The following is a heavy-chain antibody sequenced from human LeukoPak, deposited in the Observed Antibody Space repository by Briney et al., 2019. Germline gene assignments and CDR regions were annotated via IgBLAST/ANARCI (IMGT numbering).Heavy chain of an antibody. CDR3: AHTNHYYFD. D-gene: IGHD2/OR15-2a*01. CDR1: GCSTNRAEHC. J-gene: IGHJ4*02. V-gene: IGHV4-39*02. CDR2: ICYGATT. Sequence: KPSETLSLTCAVSGCSTNRAEHCWAWVRQPPGKGLEWTVSICYGATTYYSPSLKSRVTISVDTSMNNFSLKLSSATAADTAMYYCAHTNHYYFDWGQGTLVTVSS.